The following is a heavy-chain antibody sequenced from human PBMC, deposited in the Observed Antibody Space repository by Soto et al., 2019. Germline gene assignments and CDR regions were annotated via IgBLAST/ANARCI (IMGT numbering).Heavy chain of an antibody. V-gene: IGHV5-10-1*01. CDR1: GYSFTSYW. CDR2: IDPSDSYT. CDR3: ARLQAAAGDNNLTFDY. D-gene: IGHD6-13*01. Sequence: EVQLVQSGAEVKKPGESLRISCKGSGYSFTSYWISWVRQMPGKGLEWMGRIDPSDSYTNYSPSFQGHVTISADKSISTACLQRSSRNASDTAMYYCARLQAAAGDNNLTFDYWGQGTLVTVSS. J-gene: IGHJ4*02.